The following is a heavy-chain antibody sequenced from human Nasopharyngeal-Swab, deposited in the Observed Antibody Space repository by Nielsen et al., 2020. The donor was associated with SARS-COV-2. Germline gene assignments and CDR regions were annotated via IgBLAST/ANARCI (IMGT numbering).Heavy chain of an antibody. CDR2: IYYSGST. CDR1: GGSISSYY. D-gene: IGHD3-22*01. Sequence: SETLSLTCTVSGGSISSYYWSWIRQPPGKGLEWIGYIYYSGSTNYNPSLKSRVTISVDTSKNQFSLKLSSVTAADTAVYYCARDVYDSSGYYYQDYWGQGTLVTVFS. V-gene: IGHV4-59*01. CDR3: ARDVYDSSGYYYQDY. J-gene: IGHJ4*02.